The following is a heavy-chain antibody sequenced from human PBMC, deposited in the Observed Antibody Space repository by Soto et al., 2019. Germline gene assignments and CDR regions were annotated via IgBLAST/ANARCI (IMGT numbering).Heavy chain of an antibody. V-gene: IGHV3-30-3*01. CDR1: GFTFSSYA. CDR3: ARDSDYYDSSGPSHAFDI. Sequence: QVQLVESGGGVVQPGRSLRLSCAASGFTFSSYAMHWVRQAPGKGLEWVAVISYDGSNKYYADSVKGRFTISRDNSKNTLYLQMNSLRAEDTGVYYCARDSDYYDSSGPSHAFDIWGQGTMVTVSS. J-gene: IGHJ3*02. D-gene: IGHD3-22*01. CDR2: ISYDGSNK.